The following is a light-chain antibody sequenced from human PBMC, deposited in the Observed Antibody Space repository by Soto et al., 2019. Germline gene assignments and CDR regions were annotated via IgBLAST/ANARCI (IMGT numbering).Light chain of an antibody. V-gene: IGLV1-51*01. CDR2: DNN. CDR1: SSNIGNNY. J-gene: IGLJ2*01. CDR3: GTWDSSLSAGV. Sequence: QSVLTQPPSVSAAPGQTVTISCSGSSSNIGNNYVSWNQQLPGTAPKLLIYDNNKRPSGIPDRFSGSKSGTSATLGITGLQTGDEADYYCGTWDSSLSAGVFGGGTKLTVL.